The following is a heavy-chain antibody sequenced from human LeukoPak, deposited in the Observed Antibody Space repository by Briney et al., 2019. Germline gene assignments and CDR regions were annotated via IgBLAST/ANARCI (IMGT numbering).Heavy chain of an antibody. J-gene: IGHJ4*02. CDR3: ARDGRGLRYFDWLTYDY. Sequence: PGGSLRLSCAASGFTFSSYWMHWVRQAPGKGLVWVSHINSDGSSTTYADSVKGRFTISRDNAKNTLYLKMNSLRAEDTAVYYCARDGRGLRYFDWLTYDYWGQGTLVTVSS. V-gene: IGHV3-74*01. D-gene: IGHD3-9*01. CDR1: GFTFSSYW. CDR2: INSDGSST.